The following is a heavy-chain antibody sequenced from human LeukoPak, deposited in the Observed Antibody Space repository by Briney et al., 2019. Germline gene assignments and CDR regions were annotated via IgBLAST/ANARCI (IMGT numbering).Heavy chain of an antibody. CDR3: ARAQINYYDFWSGPGYYGMDV. CDR1: GYTFTVYY. V-gene: IGHV1-2*04. CDR2: INPNSGGT. Sequence: ASVKVSFKASGYTFTVYYMHWVRQAPGQGLEWMGWINPNSGGTNYAQKFQGWVTMTRDTSISTAYMELSRLRSDDTAVYYCARAQINYYDFWSGPGYYGMDVWGQGTTVTVSS. J-gene: IGHJ6*02. D-gene: IGHD3-3*01.